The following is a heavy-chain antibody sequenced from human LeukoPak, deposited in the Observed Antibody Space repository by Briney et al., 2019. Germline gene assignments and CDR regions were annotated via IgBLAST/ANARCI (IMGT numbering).Heavy chain of an antibody. CDR3: AKDIRRGTMYYYYYGMDV. Sequence: GGSLRLSCAASGFTFSNYAMSWVRQAPGKGLEWVSGIGASGITTYDADSGKGRFTISRDNSKNTLHLQMNSLRAEDTAVYYCAKDIRRGTMYYYYYGMDVWGQGTTVTVSS. CDR1: GFTFSNYA. CDR2: IGASGITT. J-gene: IGHJ6*02. V-gene: IGHV3-23*01. D-gene: IGHD4/OR15-4a*01.